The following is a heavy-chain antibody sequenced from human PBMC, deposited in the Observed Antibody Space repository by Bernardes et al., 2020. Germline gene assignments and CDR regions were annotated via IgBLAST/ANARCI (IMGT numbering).Heavy chain of an antibody. J-gene: IGHJ5*02. Sequence: VGSLRLSCAASGFTFSSYSMNWVRQAPGKGLEWVSYISSSGSPIYYADSVKGRFTISRDNAQNSLYLQMNSLRAEDTAVYYCARFHATIGSPWFDPWGQGTLVTVSS. CDR3: ARFHATIGSPWFDP. CDR1: GFTFSSYS. D-gene: IGHD2-15*01. V-gene: IGHV3-48*01. CDR2: ISSSGSPI.